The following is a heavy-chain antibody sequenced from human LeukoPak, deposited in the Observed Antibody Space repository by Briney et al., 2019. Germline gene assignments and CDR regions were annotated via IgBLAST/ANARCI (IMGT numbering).Heavy chain of an antibody. D-gene: IGHD6-19*01. CDR1: GFTFSSYG. J-gene: IGHJ4*02. CDR2: IRSKAYGGTT. Sequence: PGGSLRLSCAASGFTFSSYGMHWVRQAPGKGLEWVGFIRSKAYGGTTEYAASVKGRFTISRDDSKSIVYLQMNSLKTEDTAVYYCTREDSSGWGVFDYWGQGTLVTVSS. CDR3: TREDSSGWGVFDY. V-gene: IGHV3-49*04.